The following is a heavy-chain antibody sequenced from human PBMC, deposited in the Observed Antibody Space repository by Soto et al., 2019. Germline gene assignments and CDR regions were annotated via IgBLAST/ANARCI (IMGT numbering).Heavy chain of an antibody. D-gene: IGHD6-13*01. CDR3: ARSGSSSWYLFYHFDY. CDR2: ISAYNGNT. CDR1: GYTFTSYG. J-gene: IGHJ4*02. Sequence: ASVKVSCKASGYTFTSYGISWVRQAPGQGLEWMGWISAYNGNTNYAQKLQGRVTMTTDTSTSTAYMELRSLRSDDTAVYYCARSGSSSWYLFYHFDYWGQGTLVTVSS. V-gene: IGHV1-18*01.